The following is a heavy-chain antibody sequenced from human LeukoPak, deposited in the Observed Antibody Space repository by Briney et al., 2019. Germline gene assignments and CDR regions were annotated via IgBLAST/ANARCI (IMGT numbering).Heavy chain of an antibody. V-gene: IGHV3-21*01. Sequence: GGSLRLSCAASGFTFSSYSMNWVRQAPGKGLEWVSSISSSSSYIYYADSVKGRFTISRDNAKNSLYPQMNSLRAEDTAVYYCAREGTVVVITTSHPQDAFDIWGQGTMVTVSS. D-gene: IGHD3-22*01. CDR2: ISSSSSYI. CDR3: AREGTVVVITTSHPQDAFDI. J-gene: IGHJ3*02. CDR1: GFTFSSYS.